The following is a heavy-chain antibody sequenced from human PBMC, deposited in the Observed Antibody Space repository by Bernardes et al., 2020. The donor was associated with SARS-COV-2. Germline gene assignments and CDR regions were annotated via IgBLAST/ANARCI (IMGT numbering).Heavy chain of an antibody. V-gene: IGHV3-66*01. D-gene: IGHD1-7*01. CDR1: GFTVSSNY. J-gene: IGHJ6*02. Sequence: GGSLRLSCAASGFTVSSNYMSWVRQAPGKGLEWVSVIYSGGSTYYADSVKGRFTISRDNSKNTLYLQMNSLRAEDTAVYYCAREAAETNYYYGMDVWGQGTTGTVSS. CDR2: IYSGGST. CDR3: AREAAETNYYYGMDV.